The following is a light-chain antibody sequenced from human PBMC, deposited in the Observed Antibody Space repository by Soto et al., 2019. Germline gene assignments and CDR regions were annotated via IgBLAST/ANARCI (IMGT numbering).Light chain of an antibody. J-gene: IGKJ2*01. CDR3: QQYNSYSRFMYT. CDR1: QSISSW. CDR2: DAS. Sequence: DIQMTQSPSTLSASVGDRVTITCRASQSISSWLAWYQQKPGKAPKLLIYDASSLESGVPSRFSGSGSGTEFTLTISSLQPDDFATYYCQQYNSYSRFMYTFGQGTKLEIK. V-gene: IGKV1-5*01.